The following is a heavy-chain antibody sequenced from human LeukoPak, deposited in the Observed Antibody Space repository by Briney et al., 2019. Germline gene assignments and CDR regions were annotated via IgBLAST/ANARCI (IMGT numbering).Heavy chain of an antibody. J-gene: IGHJ4*02. Sequence: ASVKVSRTGSGYTLTTLSMHWVGLAPGKGLEWVGGLDPEDGKTIYAQKFQGRVTMSEDTSTKTAYMELSSLRYEDTAVYYCATRNYYGSGSYGFDYWGQGTLVTVSS. D-gene: IGHD3-10*01. CDR2: LDPEDGKT. CDR1: GYTLTTLS. CDR3: ATRNYYGSGSYGFDY. V-gene: IGHV1-24*01.